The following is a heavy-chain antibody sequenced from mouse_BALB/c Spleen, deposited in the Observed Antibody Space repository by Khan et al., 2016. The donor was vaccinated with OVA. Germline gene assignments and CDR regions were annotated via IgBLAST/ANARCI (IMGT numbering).Heavy chain of an antibody. Sequence: VQLQESGPGLAAPSQSLSITCTISGFSLTNYGVHWVRQPPGKGLEWLAVIWSDGSTTYNSALKSRLTITKDNSQSQVFLKMNSLQTDDTAIYFCARQPCYHYNVMDYWGQGTSVTVSS. CDR2: IWSDGST. CDR3: ARQPCYHYNVMDY. V-gene: IGHV2-6-1*01. J-gene: IGHJ4*01. CDR1: GFSLTNYG.